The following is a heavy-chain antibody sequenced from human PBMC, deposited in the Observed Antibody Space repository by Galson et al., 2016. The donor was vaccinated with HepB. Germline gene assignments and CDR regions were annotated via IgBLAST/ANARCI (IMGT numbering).Heavy chain of an antibody. Sequence: SLRLSCAASGFTFSKAWMSWVRQAPGKGLEWVGRIRSKGDGGTADYAAPVKGRFTFSRDDSKNTLYLQMNSLRTQDTAVYYCSRGGSSSWYAHYFDYWGQGTLVTVSS. CDR1: GFTFSKAW. CDR2: IRSKGDGGTA. CDR3: SRGGSSSWYAHYFDY. V-gene: IGHV3-15*01. D-gene: IGHD6-13*01. J-gene: IGHJ4*02.